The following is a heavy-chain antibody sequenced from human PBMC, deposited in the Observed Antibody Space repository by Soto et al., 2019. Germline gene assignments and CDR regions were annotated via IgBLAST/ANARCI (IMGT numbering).Heavy chain of an antibody. CDR3: ARHLSVRGVFDF. CDR2: ISSSGST. D-gene: IGHD3-10*01. Sequence: SETLSLTCTVSGGSISSGGYYWSWIRQHPGTGLEWIGHISSSGSTYYNTSLKSRVTISLDTSKNQFSLRLSSVAAADTAVYYCARHLSVRGVFDFRGQGTQVTGSS. CDR1: GGSISSGGYY. V-gene: IGHV4-31*03. J-gene: IGHJ4*02.